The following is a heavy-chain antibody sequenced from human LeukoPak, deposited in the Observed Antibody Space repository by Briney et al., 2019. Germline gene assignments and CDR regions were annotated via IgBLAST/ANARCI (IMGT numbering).Heavy chain of an antibody. CDR3: AKDLWGITMIVVGDVAFDI. CDR1: GFTFSSYA. Sequence: AGGSLRLSCAASGFTFSSYAMSWVRQAPGKGLEWVSTISGSGGSTYYADSVKGRFTISRDNSKNTLYLQMNSLRAEDTAVYYCAKDLWGITMIVVGDVAFDIWGQGTMVTVSS. J-gene: IGHJ3*02. D-gene: IGHD3-22*01. CDR2: ISGSGGST. V-gene: IGHV3-23*01.